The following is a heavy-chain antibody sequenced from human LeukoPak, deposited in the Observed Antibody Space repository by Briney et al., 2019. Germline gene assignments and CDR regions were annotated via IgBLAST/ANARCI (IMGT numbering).Heavy chain of an antibody. CDR2: IIWVGGST. Sequence: GGPLSLSCAASGFPLKVYPMPWVVQARGKGLGWASLIIWVGGSTYYADSVKGRFTISRDNAKNSLYLQMNSLRAEDTAVYYCARDYSSGWYRVQDYYYMDVWGKGTTVTVSS. V-gene: IGHV3-43*01. CDR3: ARDYSSGWYRVQDYYYMDV. D-gene: IGHD6-19*01. J-gene: IGHJ6*03. CDR1: GFPLKVYP.